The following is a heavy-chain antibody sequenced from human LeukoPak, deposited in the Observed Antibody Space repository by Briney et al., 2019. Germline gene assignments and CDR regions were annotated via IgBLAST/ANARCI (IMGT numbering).Heavy chain of an antibody. CDR2: IKQRE. J-gene: IGHJ4*02. V-gene: IGHV3-7*03. CDR1: GFAFSTYW. Sequence: GGSLRLSCAASGFAFSTYWMNWVRQAPGKGLEWVGSIKQREFDVDSVKGRFTISRDHDANSLYLQMNSLRAEDTAIYYCSRVPANIYSTSWFDYWGQGALVTVSS. CDR3: SRVPANIYSTSWFDY. D-gene: IGHD3-3*01.